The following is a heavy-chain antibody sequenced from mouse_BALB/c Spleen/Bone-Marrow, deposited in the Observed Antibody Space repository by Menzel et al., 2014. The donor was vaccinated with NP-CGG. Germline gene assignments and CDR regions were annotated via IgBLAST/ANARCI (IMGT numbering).Heavy chain of an antibody. D-gene: IGHD2-2*01. J-gene: IGHJ3*01. CDR1: GYTFTSYW. CDR3: ARSGDGYDSFAY. CDR2: INPSTGYT. V-gene: IGHV1-7*01. Sequence: VKLQESGAELAKPGASVKMSCKASGYTFTSYWMHWVKQRPGQGLEWIGYINPSTGYTEYNQKFKDKATLTADKSSSTAYMQLSSLTSEDSAVYYCARSGDGYDSFAYWGQGTLVTVSA.